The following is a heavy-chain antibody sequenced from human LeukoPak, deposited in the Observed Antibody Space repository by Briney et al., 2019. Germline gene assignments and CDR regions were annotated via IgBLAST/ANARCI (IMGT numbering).Heavy chain of an antibody. CDR3: ARDRYSSGWYYFDY. CDR2: ISAYNGNT. D-gene: IGHD6-19*01. V-gene: IGHV1-18*01. J-gene: IGHJ4*02. Sequence: ASVKVSCKASGYTFTTYAISWVRQAPGQGLEWMGWISAYNGNTNYAQKLQGRVTMTTDTSTSTAYMELRSLRSDDTAVYYCARDRYSSGWYYFDYWGQGTLVTVSS. CDR1: GYTFTTYA.